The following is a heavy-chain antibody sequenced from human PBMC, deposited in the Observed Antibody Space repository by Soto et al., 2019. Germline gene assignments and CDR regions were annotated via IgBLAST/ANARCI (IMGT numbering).Heavy chain of an antibody. D-gene: IGHD2-2*01. J-gene: IGHJ4*02. Sequence: GGSLRLSCVASEVIFGNSAMHWVRQAPGKGLEWVAVVSFDGSLKYYADSVEGRFTISRDSSKNTLYLQMNSLRPEDTAVYYCARDGPSSLTSYFDYWGQGTLVTVSS. CDR2: VSFDGSLK. CDR3: ARDGPSSLTSYFDY. V-gene: IGHV3-30*04. CDR1: EVIFGNSA.